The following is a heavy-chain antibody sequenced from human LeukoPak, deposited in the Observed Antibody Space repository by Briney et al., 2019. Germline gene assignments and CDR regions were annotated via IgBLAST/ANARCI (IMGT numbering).Heavy chain of an antibody. CDR2: ISGSGGST. J-gene: IGHJ4*02. Sequence: GESLKISCAASGFTFSSYAMSWVRQAPGKGLEWVSAISGSGGSTYYADSVKGRFTISRDNSKNTLYLQMNSLRAEDTAVYYCAKEEWELGIDYWGQGTLVTVSS. CDR3: AKEEWELGIDY. V-gene: IGHV3-23*01. CDR1: GFTFSSYA. D-gene: IGHD1-26*01.